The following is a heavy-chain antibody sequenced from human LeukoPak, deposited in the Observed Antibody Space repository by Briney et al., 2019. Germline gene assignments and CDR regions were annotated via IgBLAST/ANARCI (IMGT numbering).Heavy chain of an antibody. CDR2: IYHSGST. D-gene: IGHD2-2*01. CDR1: GYSISSGYY. CDR3: ARNGTNNYFDY. Sequence: SETLSLTCAVSGYSISSGYYWGWIRQPPGKGLEWIRSIYHSGSTHYNPSLKSRVTISVDTSKNQFSLKLNSVTAADTAVYYCARNGTNNYFDYWGQGTLVTVSS. V-gene: IGHV4-38-2*01. J-gene: IGHJ4*02.